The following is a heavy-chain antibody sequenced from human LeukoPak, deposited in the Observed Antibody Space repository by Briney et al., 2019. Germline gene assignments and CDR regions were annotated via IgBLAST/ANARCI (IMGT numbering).Heavy chain of an antibody. D-gene: IGHD1-14*01. Sequence: GGSLRLSCAASGFTVSSNYMSWVRQAPGKGLEWVSVIYRGGSTYYADSVKGRFTISRDNSKNTLYLQMNSLRAEDTAVYYCARGGDRYYFDYWGQGTLVTVSS. J-gene: IGHJ4*02. CDR1: GFTVSSNY. CDR2: IYRGGST. CDR3: ARGGDRYYFDY. V-gene: IGHV3-53*01.